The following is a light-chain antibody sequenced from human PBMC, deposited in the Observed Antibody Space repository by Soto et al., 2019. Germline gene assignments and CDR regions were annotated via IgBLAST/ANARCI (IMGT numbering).Light chain of an antibody. J-gene: IGLJ2*01. CDR1: SSDVGGYNY. CDR3: SSYISSSVI. CDR2: EVS. V-gene: IGLV2-14*01. Sequence: QSVLTQPASVSGSPGQSITISCTGTSSDVGGYNYVSWYQQHPGKAPKLMIYEVSNRPSGVSNRFSGSKSGNTASLTISGLQAEDEADYYCSSYISSSVIFGGGTKLTVL.